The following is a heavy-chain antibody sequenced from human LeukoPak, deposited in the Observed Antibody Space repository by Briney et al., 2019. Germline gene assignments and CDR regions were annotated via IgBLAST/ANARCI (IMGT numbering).Heavy chain of an antibody. J-gene: IGHJ2*01. CDR2: ISWNRGSM. CDR3: AKGNWYFDL. V-gene: IGHV3-9*01. Sequence: GGSLRLFCAASGFTFDDYAMHWVRQAPGKGLEWVSGISWNRGSMGYADSVKGRFTISRDNAKNSLYLQMNSLRAEDTALYYCAKGNWYFDLWGRGTLVTVSS. CDR1: GFTFDDYA.